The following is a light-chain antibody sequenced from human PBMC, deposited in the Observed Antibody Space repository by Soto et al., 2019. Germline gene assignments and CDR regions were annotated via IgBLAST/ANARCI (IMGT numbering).Light chain of an antibody. J-gene: IGLJ3*02. CDR3: TSFTTISTWV. V-gene: IGLV2-14*01. CDR2: EVS. CDR1: GGDVGGYNY. Sequence: QSALTQPASVSGSPGRWSTIPCPGTGGDVGGYNYVSWFQQHPGKAPKLKIYEVSNRPSGVSNRFSGSKSGNTASLTISALQAEDEADYYCTSFTTISTWVFGGGTKLTVL.